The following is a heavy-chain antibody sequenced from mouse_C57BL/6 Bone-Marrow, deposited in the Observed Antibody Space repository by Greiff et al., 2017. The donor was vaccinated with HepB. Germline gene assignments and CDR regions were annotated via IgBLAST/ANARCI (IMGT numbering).Heavy chain of an antibody. CDR1: GYTFTSYW. J-gene: IGHJ2*01. CDR3: ARDYYGRAPHFDY. D-gene: IGHD1-1*01. CDR2: IYPSDSET. Sequence: QVQLQQPGAELVRPGSSVKLSCKASGYTFTSYWMDWVKQRPGQGLEWIGNIYPSDSETHYNQKFKDKATLTVDKSSSTAYMQLSSLTSEDSAVYDCARDYYGRAPHFDYWGQGTTLTVSS. V-gene: IGHV1-61*01.